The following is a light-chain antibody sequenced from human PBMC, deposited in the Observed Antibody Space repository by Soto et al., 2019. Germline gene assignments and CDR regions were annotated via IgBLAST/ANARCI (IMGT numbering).Light chain of an antibody. CDR3: QQYYSTSYT. CDR1: QSVLYSSNNKNY. J-gene: IGKJ2*01. V-gene: IGKV4-1*01. CDR2: WAS. Sequence: DIVMTQSPDSLAVSLGERATINCKSSQSVLYSSNNKNYLAWYQQKPGQPPKLLIYWASTRESGVPDRFSGSGSGTDFTLTISSLQAEDVAVYYCQQYYSTSYTFGQGTKVDI.